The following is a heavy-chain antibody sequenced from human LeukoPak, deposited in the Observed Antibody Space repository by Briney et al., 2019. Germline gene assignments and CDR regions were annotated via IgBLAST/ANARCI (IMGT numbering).Heavy chain of an antibody. D-gene: IGHD1-26*01. Sequence: GGSLRLSCAASGVTFSSYAMHWVRQAPGKGLEWVAVISYDGSNKYYADSVKGRFTISRDNSKNTLYLQMNSLRAEDTAVYYYAKDNRIVGATSLGYWGQGTLVTVSS. CDR3: AKDNRIVGATSLGY. J-gene: IGHJ4*02. CDR2: ISYDGSNK. V-gene: IGHV3-30*04. CDR1: GVTFSSYA.